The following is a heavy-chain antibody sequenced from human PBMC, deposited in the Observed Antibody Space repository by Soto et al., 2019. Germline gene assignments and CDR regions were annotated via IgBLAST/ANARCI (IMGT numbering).Heavy chain of an antibody. CDR1: GGTFSSYA. J-gene: IGHJ5*02. V-gene: IGHV1-69*01. CDR2: IIPIFGTA. CDR3: AREGGGSSWYGYNWFDP. Sequence: QVQLVQSGAEVKKPGSSVKVSCKASGGTFSSYAISWVRQAPGQGLEWMGGIIPIFGTANYAQKFQGRVTITADESTSTASVELSSLRSEDTAVYYCAREGGGSSWYGYNWFDPWGQGTLVTVSS. D-gene: IGHD6-13*01.